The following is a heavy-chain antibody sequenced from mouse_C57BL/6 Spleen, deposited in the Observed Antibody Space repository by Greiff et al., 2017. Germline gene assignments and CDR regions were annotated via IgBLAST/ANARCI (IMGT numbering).Heavy chain of an antibody. CDR1: GYTFTDYE. V-gene: IGHV1-15*01. Sequence: QVQLQQSGAELVRPGASVTLSCKASGYTFTDYEMHWVKQTPVHGLEWIGAIDPETGGTAYNQKFKGKAILTADKSSSTAYMELRSLTSEDSAVYYCTPSLDYAMDYWGQGTSVTVSS. CDR2: IDPETGGT. J-gene: IGHJ4*01. CDR3: TPSLDYAMDY.